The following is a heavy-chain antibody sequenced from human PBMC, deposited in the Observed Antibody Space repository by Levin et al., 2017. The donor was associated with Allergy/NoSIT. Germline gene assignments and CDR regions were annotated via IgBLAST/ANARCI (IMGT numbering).Heavy chain of an antibody. CDR3: ARDQRSSSWGNWFDP. Sequence: ASVKVSCKASGYTFTSYGISWVRQAPGQGLEWMGWISAYNGNTNYAQKLQGRVTMTTDTSTSTAYMELRSLRSDDTAVYYCARDQRSSSWGNWFDPWGQGTLVTVSS. CDR2: ISAYNGNT. CDR1: GYTFTSYG. V-gene: IGHV1-18*01. D-gene: IGHD6-13*01. J-gene: IGHJ5*02.